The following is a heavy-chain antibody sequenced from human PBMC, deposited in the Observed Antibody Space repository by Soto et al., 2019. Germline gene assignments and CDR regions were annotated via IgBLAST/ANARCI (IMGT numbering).Heavy chain of an antibody. V-gene: IGHV1-58*01. J-gene: IGHJ4*02. Sequence: SVKVSCKASGFTFTTSAVQWVRQARGQRLEWIGWIVVDSGNTNYAQKFQERVTITRDMSTSTAYMELGSLRAEDTAVYYCAKDVRGSGSYPLGFSDDWGKGTLVTVSS. CDR1: GFTFTTSA. CDR3: AKDVRGSGSYPLGFSDD. D-gene: IGHD3-10*01. CDR2: IVVDSGNT.